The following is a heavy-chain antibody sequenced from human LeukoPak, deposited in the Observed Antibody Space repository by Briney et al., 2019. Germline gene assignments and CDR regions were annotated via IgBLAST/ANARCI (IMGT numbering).Heavy chain of an antibody. CDR2: IYTSGST. CDR3: ARQIAARLPQNWFDP. D-gene: IGHD6-6*01. J-gene: IGHJ5*02. V-gene: IGHV4-4*09. CDR1: GGSISSYY. Sequence: SETLSLTCTVSGGSISSYYWSWIRQPPGKGLEWIGYIYTSGSTNYNPSLKSRVTISVDTSKNQSSLKLSSVTAADTAVYYCARQIAARLPQNWFDPWGQGTLVTVSS.